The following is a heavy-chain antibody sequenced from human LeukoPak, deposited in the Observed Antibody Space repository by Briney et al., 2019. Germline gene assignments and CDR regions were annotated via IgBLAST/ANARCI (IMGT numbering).Heavy chain of an antibody. CDR1: RFTFSYYA. CDR2: ISGSGDRT. J-gene: IGHJ5*01. V-gene: IGHV3-23*01. CDR3: AKGSSGWYMAPGDS. Sequence: PGGSLRLSCAASRFTFSYYAMSGVRQAPGKGLEWVSVISGSGDRTYYADSVKGRFTISRDNSKNTPCPQMNSLRAEDTAVYYCAKGSSGWYMAPGDSWGPGTLVTVSS. D-gene: IGHD6-19*01.